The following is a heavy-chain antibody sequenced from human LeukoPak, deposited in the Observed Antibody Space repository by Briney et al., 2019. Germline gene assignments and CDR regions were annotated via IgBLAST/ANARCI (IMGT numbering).Heavy chain of an antibody. CDR1: GGTFSSYA. Sequence: ASGKVSCKASGGTFSSYAISWVRQAPGQGVEWMGRIIPILGIANYAQKFQGRVTITADKSTSTAYMELSSLRSEDTAVYYCARSGLQWLVFGLYSYYGMDVWGQGTTVTVSS. CDR3: ARSGLQWLVFGLYSYYGMDV. D-gene: IGHD6-19*01. J-gene: IGHJ6*02. CDR2: IIPILGIA. V-gene: IGHV1-69*04.